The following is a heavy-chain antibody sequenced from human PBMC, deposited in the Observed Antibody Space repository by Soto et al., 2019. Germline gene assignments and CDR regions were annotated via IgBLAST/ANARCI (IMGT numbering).Heavy chain of an antibody. CDR3: AREPTIYCSSTSCYAYYFDY. Sequence: QLGGSLRLSCAASGFTFSSYWMHWVRQAPGKGLVWVSRINSDGSSTSYADSVKGRFTISRDNAKNTLYMQMNSLRAEDTAVYYCAREPTIYCSSTSCYAYYFDYWGQGTLVTVSS. V-gene: IGHV3-74*01. D-gene: IGHD2-2*01. J-gene: IGHJ4*02. CDR2: INSDGSST. CDR1: GFTFSSYW.